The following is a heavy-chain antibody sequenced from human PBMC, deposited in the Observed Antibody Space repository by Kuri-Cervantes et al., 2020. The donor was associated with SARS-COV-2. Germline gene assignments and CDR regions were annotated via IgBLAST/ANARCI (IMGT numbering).Heavy chain of an antibody. CDR3: ARERSGSYEPYYFDY. V-gene: IGHV1-69*04. CDR2: IIPILGIA. CDR1: GGTFSSYA. Sequence: SVKVSCKASGGTFSSYAISWVRQAPGQGLEWMGRIIPILGIANYAQKFQGRVTITADKSTSTAYLELSILRSEDTAVYYCARERSGSYEPYYFDYWGQGTLVTVSS. D-gene: IGHD1-26*01. J-gene: IGHJ4*02.